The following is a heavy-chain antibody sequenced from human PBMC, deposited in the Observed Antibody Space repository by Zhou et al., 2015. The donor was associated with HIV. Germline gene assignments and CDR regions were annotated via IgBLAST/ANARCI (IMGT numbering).Heavy chain of an antibody. CDR3: ARAKFLDYGGLSKLLNIDY. J-gene: IGHJ4*02. CDR2: IIPIFGTA. CDR1: GGTFSSYA. D-gene: IGHD4-23*01. V-gene: IGHV1-69*01. Sequence: QVQLVQSGAEVKKPGSSVKVSCKASGGTFSSYAISWVRQAPGQGLEWMGGIIPIFGTANYAQKFQGRVTITADESTSTAYMELSSLRSEDTAVYYCARAKFLDYGGLSKLLNIDYWGQGTLVTVSS.